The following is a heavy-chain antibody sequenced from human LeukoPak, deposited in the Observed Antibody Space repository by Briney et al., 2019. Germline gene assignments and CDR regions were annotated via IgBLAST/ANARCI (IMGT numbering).Heavy chain of an antibody. CDR2: IRYDGSNK. CDR1: GFTFSSYG. CDR3: AKLFPCGDPEEFDY. V-gene: IGHV3-30*02. D-gene: IGHD4-17*01. J-gene: IGHJ4*02. Sequence: GGSLRLSCAASGFTFSSYGMHWVRQAPGKGLEWVAFIRYDGSNKYYADSVKGRFTISRDNSKNTLYLQMNSLRAEDTAVYYCAKLFPCGDPEEFDYWGQGTLVTVSS.